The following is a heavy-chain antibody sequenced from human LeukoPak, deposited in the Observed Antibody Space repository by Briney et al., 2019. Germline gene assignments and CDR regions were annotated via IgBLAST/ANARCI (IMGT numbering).Heavy chain of an antibody. CDR1: GFTFNSYW. V-gene: IGHV3-74*01. CDR2: IKRCGSST. J-gene: IGHJ6*02. CDR3: ARGRYDGMDV. Sequence: GGSLRLSCAASGFTFNSYWMHWVRQAPGKGLVWVSRIKRCGSSTTYADSVKGRFTISRDNAKNTLYLQMNSLRAEDTAVYYCARGRYDGMDVWGQGTTGTVSS.